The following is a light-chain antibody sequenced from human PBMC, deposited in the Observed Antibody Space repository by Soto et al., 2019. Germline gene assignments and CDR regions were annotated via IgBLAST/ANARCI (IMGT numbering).Light chain of an antibody. Sequence: DIQMTQSPSTLCASVGDRVIITCRASQSISTWLAWYQQKPGRAPKYLIYDASRLESGVPSRFSGGGSGTDFTLTINSLQTEDSAIYYCQQSHNIPSTFGRGTKVDIK. CDR1: QSISTW. J-gene: IGKJ4*02. CDR3: QQSHNIPST. V-gene: IGKV1-5*01. CDR2: DAS.